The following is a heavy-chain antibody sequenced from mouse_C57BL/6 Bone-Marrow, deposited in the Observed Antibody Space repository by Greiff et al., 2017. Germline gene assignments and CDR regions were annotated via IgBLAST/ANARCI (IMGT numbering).Heavy chain of an antibody. CDR1: GFTFSDYG. D-gene: IGHD2-2*01. V-gene: IGHV5-17*01. CDR3: ARGIYYGYDVDY. J-gene: IGHJ2*01. Sequence: EVHLVASGGGLVKPGGSLKLSCAASGFTFSDYGMHWVRQAPEKGLEWVAYIRSGSSTLYYADPVKGRFTISRDNAKNTLILQMTSLRSEDTAMYYCARGIYYGYDVDYWGQGTTRTVSS. CDR2: IRSGSSTL.